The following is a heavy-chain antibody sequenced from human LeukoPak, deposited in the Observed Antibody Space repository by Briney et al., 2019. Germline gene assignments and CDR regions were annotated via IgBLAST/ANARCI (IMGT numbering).Heavy chain of an antibody. CDR1: GGSISSSSYY. CDR2: ISYSGST. D-gene: IGHD5-18*01. J-gene: IGHJ6*03. V-gene: IGHV4-61*05. Sequence: PSETLSLTCTVSGGSISSSSYYWGWIRQPPGKGLEWIGSISYSGSTNYNPSLESRVTISVDTSKNQISLKLSSVTAADTTVYYCARAPERWYSYGSYTYYYMDVWGKGTTVTVSS. CDR3: ARAPERWYSYGSYTYYYMDV.